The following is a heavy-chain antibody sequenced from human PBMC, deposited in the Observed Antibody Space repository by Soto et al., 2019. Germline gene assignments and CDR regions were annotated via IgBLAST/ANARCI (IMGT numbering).Heavy chain of an antibody. CDR2: INHDRSEK. V-gene: IGHV3-7*03. CDR3: AREGIAAAGAYYYGMDV. CDR1: GFNFSSHS. J-gene: IGHJ6*02. D-gene: IGHD6-13*01. Sequence: GGSLRLSCAASGFNFSSHSMNWVRQAPGKGLEWVAYINHDRSEKYYADSVKGRFTISRDNAKNSLYLQMNSLRAEDTAVYYCAREGIAAAGAYYYGMDVWGQGTTVTVSS.